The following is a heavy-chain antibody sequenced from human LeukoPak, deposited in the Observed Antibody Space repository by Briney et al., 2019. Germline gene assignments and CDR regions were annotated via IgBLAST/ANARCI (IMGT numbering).Heavy chain of an antibody. V-gene: IGHV3-7*01. CDR2: IRQDGSDK. J-gene: IGHJ4*02. D-gene: IGHD2-2*02. Sequence: GGSLRLSCAASGFTFSSYWMTWVRQAPGKGLEWVANIRQDGSDKFYVDSVKGRFTISRDNARNSLFLQMNSLRAEDTAVYYCVRDSYTNTWHFQNEDYWGQGTLVTVSS. CDR1: GFTFSSYW. CDR3: VRDSYTNTWHFQNEDY.